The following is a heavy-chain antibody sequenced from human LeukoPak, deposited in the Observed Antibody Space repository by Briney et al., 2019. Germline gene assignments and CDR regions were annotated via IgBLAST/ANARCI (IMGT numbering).Heavy chain of an antibody. CDR2: IYYSGST. D-gene: IGHD5-24*01. Sequence: SETLSLTCAVYGGSFSGYYWSWIRQPPGKGLEWIGYIYYSGSTNYNPSLKSRVTISVDTSKDQFSLKLSSVTAADTAVYYCARVGRDGYKYDYWGQGTLVTVSS. V-gene: IGHV4-59*01. CDR1: GGSFSGYY. J-gene: IGHJ4*02. CDR3: ARVGRDGYKYDY.